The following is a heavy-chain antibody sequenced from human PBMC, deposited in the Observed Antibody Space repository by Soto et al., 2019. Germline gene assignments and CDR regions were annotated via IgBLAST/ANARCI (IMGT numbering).Heavy chain of an antibody. CDR3: ARDQAGAAGTSGYYYYGMDV. J-gene: IGHJ6*02. V-gene: IGHV1-69*13. CDR1: GGTFSSYA. D-gene: IGHD6-13*01. Sequence: ASVKVSCKASGGTFSSYAISWVRQAPGQGLEWMGGIIPIFGTANYAQKFQGRVTITADESTSTAYMELSSLRSEDTAVYYCARDQAGAAGTSGYYYYGMDVWGQGTTVTVSS. CDR2: IIPIFGTA.